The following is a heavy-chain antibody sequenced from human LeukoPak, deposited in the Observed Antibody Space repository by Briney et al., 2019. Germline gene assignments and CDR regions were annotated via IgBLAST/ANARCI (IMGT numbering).Heavy chain of an antibody. V-gene: IGHV4-59*01. D-gene: IGHD3-22*01. J-gene: IGHJ6*03. Sequence: PSETLSLTCSVSGGSIGSYYWNWIRQSPGKGRECLGSVSYSGGANSNPSLRGRVTISVDKSKNQFSLKLSSVTAADTAVYYCARVISPDSYFYYSEYYYMDVWGKGTTVTVSS. CDR1: GGSIGSYY. CDR3: ARVISPDSYFYYSEYYYMDV. CDR2: VSYSGGA.